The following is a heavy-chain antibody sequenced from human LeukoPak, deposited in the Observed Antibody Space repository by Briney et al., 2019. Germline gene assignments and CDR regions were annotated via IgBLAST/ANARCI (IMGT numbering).Heavy chain of an antibody. D-gene: IGHD3-22*01. Sequence: PSETLSLTCTISGGSISSISYYWGWIRQPPGKGLEWIGSIYYTGSTYYNPSLKSRVTVSVDTSKNQFSLNLRSVTAADTAVYYCARQRITMIVVVFDAFDIWGQGTMVTVSS. V-gene: IGHV4-39*01. CDR3: ARQRITMIVVVFDAFDI. J-gene: IGHJ3*02. CDR2: IYYTGST. CDR1: GGSISSISYY.